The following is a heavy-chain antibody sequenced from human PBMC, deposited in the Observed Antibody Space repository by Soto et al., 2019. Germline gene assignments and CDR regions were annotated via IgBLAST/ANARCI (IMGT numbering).Heavy chain of an antibody. D-gene: IGHD3-22*01. V-gene: IGHV3-23*01. CDR3: AKDGGYYGGFDY. CDR2: ISGSGGST. Sequence: PGGPLRLSCAASGFTFSSYAMSWVRQAPGKGLEWVSAISGSGGSTYYADSVKGRFTISRDNSKNTLYLQMNSLRAEDTAVYYCAKDGGYYGGFDYWGQGTLVTVSS. CDR1: GFTFSSYA. J-gene: IGHJ4*02.